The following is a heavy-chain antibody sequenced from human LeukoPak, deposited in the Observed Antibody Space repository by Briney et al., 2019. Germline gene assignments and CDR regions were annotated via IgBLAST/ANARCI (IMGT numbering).Heavy chain of an antibody. CDR3: ARERDDYVWGSYRWFDY. CDR2: ISSSSSTI. D-gene: IGHD3-16*02. V-gene: IGHV3-48*02. Sequence: GGSLRLSCAASGFTVSTNYMSWVRQAPGKGLEWVSYISSSSSTIYYADSVKGRFTISRDNAKNSLYLQMNSLRDEDTAVYYCARERDDYVWGSYRWFDYWGQGTLVTVSS. J-gene: IGHJ4*02. CDR1: GFTVSTNY.